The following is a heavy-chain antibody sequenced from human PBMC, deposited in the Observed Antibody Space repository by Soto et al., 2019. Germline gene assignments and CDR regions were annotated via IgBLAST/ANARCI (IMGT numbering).Heavy chain of an antibody. CDR3: ARGQDIVVVPAGTWFDP. CDR2: IYYSGST. V-gene: IGHV4-34*01. D-gene: IGHD2-2*01. Sequence: SETLSLTCAVYGGSFSSYDWSWIRQPPGKGLEWIGEIYYSGSTNYNPSLKSRVTISVDTSKNQFSLKLSSVTAADTAVYYCARGQDIVVVPAGTWFDPWGQGPLVTVSS. CDR1: GGSFSSYD. J-gene: IGHJ5*02.